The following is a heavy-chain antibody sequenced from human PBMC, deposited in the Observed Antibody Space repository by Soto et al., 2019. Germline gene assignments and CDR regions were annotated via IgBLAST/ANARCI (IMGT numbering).Heavy chain of an antibody. CDR1: GSSISSAYY. CDR3: ASDFWTGYPLFDY. D-gene: IGHD3-3*01. Sequence: PSETLSLTCNVSGSSISSAYYWGWVRQPPGRGLEWIGSVFHRGTTYYNPSLMSRVTISLDTSKNQFSLELSSVTAADTAVYYCASDFWTGYPLFDYWGQGALVTVSS. V-gene: IGHV4-38-2*02. CDR2: VFHRGTT. J-gene: IGHJ4*02.